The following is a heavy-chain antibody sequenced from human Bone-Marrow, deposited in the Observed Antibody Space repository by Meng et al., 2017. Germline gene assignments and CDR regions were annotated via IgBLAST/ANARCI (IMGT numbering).Heavy chain of an antibody. Sequence: GGSLRLSCAASGFTFSTYNMNWVRQAPGKGLEWVSSISGGRSYIYYADSMRGRFTISRDNAKNSLYLQMNSLRAEDTAVYYCASSSYGPIPDDYWGQGALVTVSS. J-gene: IGHJ4*02. CDR3: ASSSYGPIPDDY. V-gene: IGHV3-21*01. CDR2: ISGGRSYI. D-gene: IGHD5-18*01. CDR1: GFTFSTYN.